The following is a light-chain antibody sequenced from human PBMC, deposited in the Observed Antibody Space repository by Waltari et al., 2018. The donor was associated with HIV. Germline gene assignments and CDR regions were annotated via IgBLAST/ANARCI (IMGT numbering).Light chain of an antibody. CDR2: RDN. Sequence: QSVLTQPPSASGTPGQRVIISCSGRRFNIGRNFVSWYQQVPGTAPKVLIFRDNQRPSGVPDRFSGSKSGASASLAISGLRSEDEADYYCAAWDDSLRGSYVFGPGTKVTVL. CDR3: AAWDDSLRGSYV. V-gene: IGLV1-47*01. CDR1: RFNIGRNF. J-gene: IGLJ1*01.